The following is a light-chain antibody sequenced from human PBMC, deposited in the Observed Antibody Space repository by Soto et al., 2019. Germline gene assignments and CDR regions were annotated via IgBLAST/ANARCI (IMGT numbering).Light chain of an antibody. J-gene: IGLJ1*01. CDR3: SSYTSSTTYV. CDR1: NSDVGGYNY. CDR2: EVN. Sequence: QSVLTQPASVSGSPGHWIILSCTGTNSDVGGYNYVSWYQQHPGKAPKLVMYEVNNRPSAVSNRFSGSRSGNTASLTISGLQAEDEADYYCSSYTSSTTYVFGTGTKVTVL. V-gene: IGLV2-14*01.